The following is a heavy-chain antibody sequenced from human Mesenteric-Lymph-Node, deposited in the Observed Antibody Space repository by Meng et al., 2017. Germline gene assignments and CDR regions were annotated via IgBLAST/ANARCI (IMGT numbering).Heavy chain of an antibody. CDR2: INAGNGKT. CDR1: GYTFTSYA. J-gene: IGHJ4*02. V-gene: IGHV1-3*01. Sequence: ASVKVSCKASGYTFTSYAMHWVRQAPGQRLEWMGGINAGNGKTETSQKFQGRVTITWDTSASTAYMELSSLRSEDTAVYYCARDHRSYYDMLTGWDYWGQGTLVTVSS. CDR3: ARDHRSYYDMLTGWDY. D-gene: IGHD3-9*01.